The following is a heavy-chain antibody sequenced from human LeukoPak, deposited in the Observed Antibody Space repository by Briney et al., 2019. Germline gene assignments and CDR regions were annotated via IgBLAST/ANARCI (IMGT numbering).Heavy chain of an antibody. D-gene: IGHD3-9*01. V-gene: IGHV3-30*02. CDR1: GFTFSSYA. CDR3: AKGGIRYFDWSPNSEYFQH. J-gene: IGHJ1*01. Sequence: PGGSLRLSCAASGFTFSSYAMSWVRQAPGKGLEWVAFIRYDGSNKYYADSVKGRFTISRDNSKNTLYLQMNSLRAEDTAVYYCAKGGIRYFDWSPNSEYFQHWGQGTLVTVSS. CDR2: IRYDGSNK.